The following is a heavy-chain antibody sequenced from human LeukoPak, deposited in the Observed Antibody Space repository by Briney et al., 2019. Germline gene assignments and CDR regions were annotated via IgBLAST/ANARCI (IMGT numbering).Heavy chain of an antibody. J-gene: IGHJ4*02. V-gene: IGHV3-21*01. Sequence: GGSLRLSCAASGFTFSSYSMNWVRQTPGKGLEWVSSISSDSSYIYYADSMKGRFTITRDNAKNSLSLQINSLGAEDTAVYYCARDPGYFVFYFDYWGQGILVTVSS. CDR2: ISSDSSYI. CDR1: GFTFSSYS. D-gene: IGHD3-9*01. CDR3: ARDPGYFVFYFDY.